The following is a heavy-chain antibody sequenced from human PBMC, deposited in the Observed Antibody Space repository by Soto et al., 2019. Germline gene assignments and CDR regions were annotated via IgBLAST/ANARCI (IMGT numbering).Heavy chain of an antibody. Sequence: QVQLVQPGAEVKKPGASVKLSCKASGYTLTSFYIHWVRQASGQGLEWMGIINPNGGSTNYAHNFQGRVTMTRDTSTSTVYMDLSSLRSEDTAVYYCARGLASVDYWGQGTLVTVSS. CDR2: INPNGGST. V-gene: IGHV1-46*03. D-gene: IGHD6-6*01. J-gene: IGHJ4*02. CDR3: ARGLASVDY. CDR1: GYTLTSFY.